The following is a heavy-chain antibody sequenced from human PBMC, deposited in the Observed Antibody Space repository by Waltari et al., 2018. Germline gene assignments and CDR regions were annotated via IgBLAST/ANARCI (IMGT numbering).Heavy chain of an antibody. CDR3: ARGMVQGVIISSWFDP. CDR2: INPNSGGT. V-gene: IGHV1-2*06. Sequence: QVQLVQSGAEVKKPGASVKVSCKASGYTFTGYYMHWVRQAPGQGLELMGRINPNSGGTNYAQKFQGRGTMTRDTSISTAYMELSRLRSDDTAVYYCARGMVQGVIISSWFDPWGQGTLVTVSS. D-gene: IGHD3-10*01. CDR1: GYTFTGYY. J-gene: IGHJ5*02.